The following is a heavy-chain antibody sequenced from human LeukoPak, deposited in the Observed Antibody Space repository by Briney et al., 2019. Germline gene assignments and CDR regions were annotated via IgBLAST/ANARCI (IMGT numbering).Heavy chain of an antibody. Sequence: SETLSLTCAVSGGSISSYYWTWIRQPPGTGLEWIGYVYNSGNTNYNPSVKSRVIISVDTSKNQFSLKLSSVTAADTAVYYCARTNQISETAFDIWGQGTMVIVSS. CDR2: VYNSGNT. D-gene: IGHD1-14*01. CDR3: ARTNQISETAFDI. V-gene: IGHV4-59*01. CDR1: GGSISSYY. J-gene: IGHJ3*02.